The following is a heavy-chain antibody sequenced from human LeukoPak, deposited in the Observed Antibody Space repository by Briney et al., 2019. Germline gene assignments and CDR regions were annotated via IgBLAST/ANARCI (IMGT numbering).Heavy chain of an antibody. CDR2: ISGSGAST. CDR3: ARVVYGSFDI. V-gene: IGHV3-23*01. CDR1: GFAFSNAW. Sequence: GGSLRLSCAASGFAFSNAWMSWVRQAPGKGLEWVSTISGSGASTFHADSVKGRFTISRDNSKNTLYLQMNSLRAEDTAVYYCARVVYGSFDIWGQGTMVTVSS. D-gene: IGHD1-14*01. J-gene: IGHJ3*02.